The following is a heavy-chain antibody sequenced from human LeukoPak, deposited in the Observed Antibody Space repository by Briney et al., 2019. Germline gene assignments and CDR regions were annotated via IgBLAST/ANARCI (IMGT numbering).Heavy chain of an antibody. CDR3: ARDMGYYDFWSGFDY. CDR1: GFKFSSYS. CDR2: ISSSSSYI. D-gene: IGHD3-3*01. Sequence: GGSLRLSCAASGFKFSSYSMKWVRQAPGKGLEWVSFISSSSSYIYYADSVKGRFTISRDNSKNTVYLQMNSLRAEDTAVYYCARDMGYYDFWSGFDYWGQGTLVTVSS. V-gene: IGHV3-21*01. J-gene: IGHJ4*02.